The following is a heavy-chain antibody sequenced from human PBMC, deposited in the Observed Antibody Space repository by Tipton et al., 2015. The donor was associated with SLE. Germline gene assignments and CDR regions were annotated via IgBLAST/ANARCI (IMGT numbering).Heavy chain of an antibody. Sequence: TLSLTCTVSGGSISSYYWSWIRQSPEKGLEWIGYIYYTGSTNYNPSLKSRVTISLDTSKKQFSLKLNSVTAADTAVYYCARGFYDDVWTDYYNEKVSKTYYFDQWGQGTLVTVSS. V-gene: IGHV4-59*01. J-gene: IGHJ4*02. D-gene: IGHD3-9*01. CDR1: GGSISSYY. CDR3: ARGFYDDVWTDYYNEKVSKTYYFDQ. CDR2: IYYTGST.